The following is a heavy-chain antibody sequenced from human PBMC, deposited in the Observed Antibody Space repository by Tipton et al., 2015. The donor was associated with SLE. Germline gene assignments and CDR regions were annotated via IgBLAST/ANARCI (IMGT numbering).Heavy chain of an antibody. CDR1: GFTFSNAW. J-gene: IGHJ3*02. V-gene: IGHV3-23*01. CDR3: AKDPGLLGI. Sequence: SLRLSCAASGFTFSNAWMSWVRQAPGKGLEWVSAISGSGGSTYYADSVKGRFTISRDNSKNTLYLQMNSLRAEDTAVYYCAKDPGLLGIWGQGTMVTVSS. D-gene: IGHD3-16*01. CDR2: ISGSGGST.